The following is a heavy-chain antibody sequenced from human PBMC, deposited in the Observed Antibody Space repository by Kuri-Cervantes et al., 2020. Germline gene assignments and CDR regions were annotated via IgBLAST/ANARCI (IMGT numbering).Heavy chain of an antibody. CDR3: ARDGSDGSGTGRPYYFDY. V-gene: IGHV4-59*12. CDR1: GGSISSYY. J-gene: IGHJ4*02. D-gene: IGHD3-10*01. Sequence: ESLKISCTVSGGSISSYYWSWIRQPPGKGLEWIGYIYYSGSTNYNPSLKSRVTISVDTSKNQFSLKLSSVTAADTAVYYCARDGSDGSGTGRPYYFDYWGQGTLVTVSS. CDR2: IYYSGST.